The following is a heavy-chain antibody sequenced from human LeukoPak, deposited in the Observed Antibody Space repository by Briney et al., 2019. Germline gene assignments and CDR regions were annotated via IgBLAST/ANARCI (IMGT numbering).Heavy chain of an antibody. J-gene: IGHJ6*03. D-gene: IGHD3-16*01. CDR1: GYTFTSYA. CDR3: ARATRGHGFRGLSFYYYIDV. V-gene: IGHV1-3*01. Sequence: ASVKVSCKASGYTFTSYAMHWVRQAPGQRLEWMGWINAGNGNTKYSQKFQGRVTITRDTSASTAYMELSSLRSDDTAVLYCARATRGHGFRGLSFYYYIDVWGKGTTVTVSS. CDR2: INAGNGNT.